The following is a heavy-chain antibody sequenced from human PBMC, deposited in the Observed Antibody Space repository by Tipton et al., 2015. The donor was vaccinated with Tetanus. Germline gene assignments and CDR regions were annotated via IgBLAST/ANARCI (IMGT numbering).Heavy chain of an antibody. CDR3: AKDSSGWYANFDS. CDR2: INSDGSST. J-gene: IGHJ4*02. CDR1: GFTFSSYW. V-gene: IGHV3-74*01. D-gene: IGHD6-19*01. Sequence: SLRLSCAASGFTFSSYWMHWVRQVPGKGLVWVSRINSDGSSTSYADSVKGRFTISRDNAKNTLYLQMNSLRAEDTALYYCAKDSSGWYANFDSWGQGTLVTVSS.